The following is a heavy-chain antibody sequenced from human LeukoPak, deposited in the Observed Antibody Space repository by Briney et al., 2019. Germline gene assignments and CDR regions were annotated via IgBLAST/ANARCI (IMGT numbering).Heavy chain of an antibody. CDR3: ARGTPLYNWNDIGAFDY. J-gene: IGHJ4*02. CDR2: INHSGST. CDR1: GGSFSGYY. V-gene: IGHV4-34*01. Sequence: SETLSLTCAVYGGSFSGYYWSWIRQPPGKGLEWIGEINHSGSTNYNPSLKSRVTISVDTSKNQFSLKLSSVTAADTAVYYCARGTPLYNWNDIGAFDYWGRGTLVTVSS. D-gene: IGHD1-1*01.